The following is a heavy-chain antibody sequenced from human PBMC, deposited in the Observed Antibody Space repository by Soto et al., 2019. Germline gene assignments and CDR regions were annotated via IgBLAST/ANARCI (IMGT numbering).Heavy chain of an antibody. CDR2: INAGNGNT. D-gene: IGHD5-12*01. J-gene: IGHJ6*02. CDR3: ARDRGSLGGYSGTTPRALYV. CDR1: GNTVPNYA. V-gene: IGHV1-3*01. Sequence: ASVKVSCKASGNTVPNYAIHWVRQAPGQRLEWMGWINAGNGNTNYAEHFQGRVTLTRDTSTSTVYMQLSSLRSEDTAVYYCARDRGSLGGYSGTTPRALYVWGQGTTVTVSS.